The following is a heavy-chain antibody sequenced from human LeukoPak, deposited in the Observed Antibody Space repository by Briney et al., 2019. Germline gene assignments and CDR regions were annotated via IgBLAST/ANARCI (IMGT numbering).Heavy chain of an antibody. V-gene: IGHV4-4*02. D-gene: IGHD5-18*01. J-gene: IGHJ4*02. CDR2: IYHGGST. CDR3: ARDGREYSYGSDY. Sequence: SGTLSLTCAVSGGSISSSNWWSWVRQPPGKGLEWIGDIYHGGSTNYNPSLKSRVTISVDKSKNQFSLKLTSVTAADTAVYYCARDGREYSYGSDYWGQGTLVTVSS. CDR1: GGSISSSNW.